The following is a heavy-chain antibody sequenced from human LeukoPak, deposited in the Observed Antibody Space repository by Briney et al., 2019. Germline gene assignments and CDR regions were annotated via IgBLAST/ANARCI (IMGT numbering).Heavy chain of an antibody. V-gene: IGHV3-21*01. J-gene: IGHJ3*02. Sequence: GGSLRLSCAASGFTFSSYAMSWVRQAPGKGLEWVSSISSSSNYIYYADSVKGRFTNSRDNAKNSLYLQMNSLRAEDTAVYFCARGGGAFDIWGQGTMVTVSS. CDR3: ARGGGAFDI. D-gene: IGHD5-12*01. CDR2: ISSSSNYI. CDR1: GFTFSSYA.